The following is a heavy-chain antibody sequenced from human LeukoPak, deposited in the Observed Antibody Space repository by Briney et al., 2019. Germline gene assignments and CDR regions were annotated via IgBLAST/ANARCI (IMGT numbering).Heavy chain of an antibody. J-gene: IGHJ6*02. CDR2: INTDGSGT. V-gene: IGHV3-74*01. Sequence: GGSLRLSCAASGFSFSSHWMHWVREDPGKGLVWVASINTDGSGTSYADSVKGRLTISRDNARNRVYLQMDSLRAEDTAVYFCARDLLYCNGGSCYPDYYGMDVWGQGTTVTVTS. D-gene: IGHD2-15*01. CDR1: GFSFSSHW. CDR3: ARDLLYCNGGSCYPDYYGMDV.